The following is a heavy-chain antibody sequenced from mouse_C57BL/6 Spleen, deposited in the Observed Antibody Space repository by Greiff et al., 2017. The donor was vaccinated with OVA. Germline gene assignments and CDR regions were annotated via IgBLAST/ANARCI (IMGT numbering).Heavy chain of an antibody. V-gene: IGHV5-4*03. J-gene: IGHJ1*03. CDR1: GFTFSSYA. Sequence: EVKLMESGGGLVKPGGSLKLSCAASGFTFSSYAMSWVRQTPEKRLEWVATISDGGSYTYYPDNVQGRFTISRDNAKNNLYLQMSHLKSEDTAMYYCASTTVVAHWYFDVWGTGTTVTVSS. CDR3: ASTTVVAHWYFDV. CDR2: ISDGGSYT. D-gene: IGHD1-1*01.